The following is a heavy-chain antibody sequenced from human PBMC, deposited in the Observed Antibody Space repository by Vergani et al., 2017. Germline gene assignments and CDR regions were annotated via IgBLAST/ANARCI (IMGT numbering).Heavy chain of an antibody. CDR3: AKDHLACSSTSCYRRNWFDP. V-gene: IGHV3-30*18. Sequence: QVQLVESGGGVVQPGRSLRLSCAASGCTFSSYGMHWVRQAPGKGLEWVAVISYDGSNKYYADSVKGRFTISRDNSKNTLYLQMNSLRAEDTAVYYCAKDHLACSSTSCYRRNWFDPWGQGTLVTVSS. D-gene: IGHD2-2*02. CDR1: GCTFSSYG. J-gene: IGHJ5*02. CDR2: ISYDGSNK.